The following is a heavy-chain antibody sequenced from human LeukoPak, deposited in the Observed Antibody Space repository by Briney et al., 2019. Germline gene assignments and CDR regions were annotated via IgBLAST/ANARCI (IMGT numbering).Heavy chain of an antibody. D-gene: IGHD2-2*01. CDR3: ARDRVVVVPAAMEYYCYYGMDV. V-gene: IGHV4-59*01. Sequence: PSETLSLTCTVSGGSISSYYWSWIRQPPGKGLEWIGYIYYSGSTNYNPSLKSRVTISVDTSKNQFSLKLSSVTAADTAVYYCARDRVVVVPAAMEYYCYYGMDVWGQGTTVTVSS. CDR2: IYYSGST. CDR1: GGSISSYY. J-gene: IGHJ6*02.